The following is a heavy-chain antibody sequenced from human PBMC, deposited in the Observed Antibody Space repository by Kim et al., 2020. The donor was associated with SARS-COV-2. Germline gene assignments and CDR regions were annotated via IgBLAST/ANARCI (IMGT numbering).Heavy chain of an antibody. CDR3: ARDIKMRVIVVVIARNYYYGMDV. J-gene: IGHJ6*02. CDR2: INPSGGST. Sequence: ASVKVSCKASGYTFTSYYMHWVRQAPGQGLEWMGIINPSGGSTSYAQKFQGRVTMTRDTSTSTVYMELSSLRSEDTAVYSCARDIKMRVIVVVIARNYYYGMDVWGQGTTVTVSS. D-gene: IGHD3-22*01. CDR1: GYTFTSYY. V-gene: IGHV1-46*01.